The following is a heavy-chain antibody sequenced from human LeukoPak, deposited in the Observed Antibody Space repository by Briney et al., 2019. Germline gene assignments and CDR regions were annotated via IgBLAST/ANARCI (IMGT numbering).Heavy chain of an antibody. Sequence: SETLSLTCAVYGGSFSGYYWSWIRQPPGKGLEWIGEINHSGSTNYNPSLKSRVTISVDTSKNQFSLKLSSVTAADTAVYYCARVDYGSGSYYIVPWGQGTLVTVSS. CDR3: ARVDYGSGSYYIVP. CDR1: GGSFSGYY. J-gene: IGHJ5*02. V-gene: IGHV4-34*01. D-gene: IGHD3-10*01. CDR2: INHSGST.